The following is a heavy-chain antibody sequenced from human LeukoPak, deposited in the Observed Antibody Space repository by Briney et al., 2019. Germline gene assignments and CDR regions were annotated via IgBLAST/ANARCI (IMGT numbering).Heavy chain of an antibody. CDR3: ARDRLLWFGESSSVVRYYYYMDV. D-gene: IGHD3-10*01. CDR2: IYHSGNT. Sequence: SETLSLTCTVSGYSISSGYYWGWIRQPPGKGLEWIANIYHSGNTYYNPSLKSRVTISVDTSRNQFSLKLSSVTAADTAVYYCARDRLLWFGESSSVVRYYYYMDVWGKGTTVTISS. V-gene: IGHV4-38-2*02. J-gene: IGHJ6*03. CDR1: GYSISSGYY.